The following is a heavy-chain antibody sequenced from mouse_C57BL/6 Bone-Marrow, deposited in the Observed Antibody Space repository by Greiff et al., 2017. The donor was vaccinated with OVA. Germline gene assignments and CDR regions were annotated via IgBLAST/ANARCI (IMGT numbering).Heavy chain of an antibody. D-gene: IGHD3-2*02. V-gene: IGHV1-53*01. CDR1: GYTFTSSW. CDR2: INPSNGGT. Sequence: VQLQQPGTELVKPGASVKLSCKASGYTFTSSWMHWVKQRPGQGLEWIGNINPSNGGTNYNEKFKSTATLTVDKSSSTAYMQLSSLTSEDSAVYYWARRGAAQATSWFAYWGQGTLVTVSA. J-gene: IGHJ3*01. CDR3: ARRGAAQATSWFAY.